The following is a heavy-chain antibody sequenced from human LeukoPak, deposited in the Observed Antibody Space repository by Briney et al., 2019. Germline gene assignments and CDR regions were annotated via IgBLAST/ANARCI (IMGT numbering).Heavy chain of an antibody. CDR1: GGSISGYY. CDR3: ARGAAATRDY. CDR2: IHYSGTT. V-gene: IGHV4-59*01. Sequence: PETLSLTCTVSGGSISGYYWSWIRQPPGKGLEWIGYIHYSGTTDYNPSLKSRVTISVDTSKNQFSLKLTSVTAADTAVYYCARGAAATRDYWGQGILVTVSS. J-gene: IGHJ4*02. D-gene: IGHD2-15*01.